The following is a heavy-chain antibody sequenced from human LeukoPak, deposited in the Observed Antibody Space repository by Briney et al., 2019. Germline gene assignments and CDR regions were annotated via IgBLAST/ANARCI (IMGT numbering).Heavy chain of an antibody. V-gene: IGHV3-23*01. CDR3: AKDPLWFGEHNWFDP. D-gene: IGHD3-10*01. CDR2: ISGSGGST. CDR1: GFTFSSYG. J-gene: IGHJ5*02. Sequence: PGGSLRLSCAASGFTFSSYGMSWVRQAPGKGLEWVSAISGSGGSTYYADSVKGRFTISRGNSKNTLYLQMNSLRAEDTAVYYCAKDPLWFGEHNWFDPWGQGTLVTVSS.